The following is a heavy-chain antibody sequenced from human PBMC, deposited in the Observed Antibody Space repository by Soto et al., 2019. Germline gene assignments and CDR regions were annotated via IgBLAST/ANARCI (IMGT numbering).Heavy chain of an antibody. CDR1: GFTFSSYA. J-gene: IGHJ1*01. D-gene: IGHD3-10*01. V-gene: IGHV3-23*01. Sequence: GGSLRLSCAASGFTFSSYAMSWVRQAPGKGLEWVSAISGSGGSTYYENSVKGRFTIARDNSKNTLYLQMNSLRAEDTAVYYCAKGTRLAEEPYGSGELQYLQHCGQGTLVTVSS. CDR2: ISGSGGST. CDR3: AKGTRLAEEPYGSGELQYLQH.